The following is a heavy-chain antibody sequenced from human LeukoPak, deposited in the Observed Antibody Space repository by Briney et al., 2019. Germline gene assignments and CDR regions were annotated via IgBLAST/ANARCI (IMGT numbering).Heavy chain of an antibody. V-gene: IGHV4-59*01. CDR1: GGSISSYY. Sequence: SETLSLTCTVSGGSISSYYWSWIRQPPGKGLEWIGYIYYSGSTNYNPSLKSRVTISVDTSKNQFSLKLSSVTAADTAVYYCARVQAGQRTFDYWGQGTLVTVSS. J-gene: IGHJ4*02. CDR3: ARVQAGQRTFDY. D-gene: IGHD6-19*01. CDR2: IYYSGST.